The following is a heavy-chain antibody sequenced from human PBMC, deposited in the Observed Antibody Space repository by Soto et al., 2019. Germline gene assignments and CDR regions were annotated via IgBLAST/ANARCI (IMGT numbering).Heavy chain of an antibody. CDR3: ARDRNYYDSSGYPQGLDY. D-gene: IGHD3-22*01. CDR2: IGWNSGDI. J-gene: IGHJ4*02. V-gene: IGHV3-9*01. CDR1: GFTFDEYA. Sequence: GGSLRLSCAASGFTFDEYAMHWVRQAPGKGLEWVSGIGWNSGDIDYADSVKGRFTISRDNAQNSLHLEMNSLRAEDTALYYCARDRNYYDSSGYPQGLDYWGQGTLVTVSS.